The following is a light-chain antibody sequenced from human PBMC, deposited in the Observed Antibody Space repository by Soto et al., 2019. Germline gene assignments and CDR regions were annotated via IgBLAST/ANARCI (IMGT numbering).Light chain of an antibody. V-gene: IGKV1-5*03. CDR3: QQYKTYWT. Sequence: DIQMTQSPSTLSASVGDRVTITCRASQSVSSWLAWFQQKPGKAPKLLIYKASNLQSGVSSRFSGGGSGTEFTLTISSLQPDDFATYYCQQYKTYWTFGPWTKVEIK. CDR1: QSVSSW. J-gene: IGKJ1*01. CDR2: KAS.